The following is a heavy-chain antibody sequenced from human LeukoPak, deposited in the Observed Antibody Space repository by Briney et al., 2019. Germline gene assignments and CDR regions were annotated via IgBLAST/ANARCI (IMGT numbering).Heavy chain of an antibody. CDR2: IYPGDSDT. J-gene: IGHJ4*02. Sequence: GESLKISCKGSGYSFSNYWIGWVRQMPGKGPEWMGIIYPGDSDTRYSPSFQGQVTISADKSINTAYLQWSSLKASDTAMYYCARSSGWYAYYFDYWGQGTLVTVCS. CDR3: ARSSGWYAYYFDY. V-gene: IGHV5-51*01. D-gene: IGHD6-19*01. CDR1: GYSFSNYW.